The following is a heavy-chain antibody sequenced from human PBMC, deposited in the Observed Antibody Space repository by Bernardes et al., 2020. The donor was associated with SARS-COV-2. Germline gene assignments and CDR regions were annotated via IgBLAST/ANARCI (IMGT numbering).Heavy chain of an antibody. V-gene: IGHV1-2*02. Sequence: SVKVSCKPSGYPFTGYYIHWVRQAPGQGLEWMGWINPNSGGTNYAQNFQGRVTMTRDTSIGTAYMELSGLRFDDTAVYYCALPPTNYDRYAMDLWGQGTTVTVSS. CDR3: ALPPTNYDRYAMDL. CDR1: GYPFTGYY. CDR2: INPNSGGT. J-gene: IGHJ6*02. D-gene: IGHD3-22*01.